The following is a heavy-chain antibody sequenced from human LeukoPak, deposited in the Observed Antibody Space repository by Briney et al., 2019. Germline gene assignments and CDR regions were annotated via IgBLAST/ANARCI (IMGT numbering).Heavy chain of an antibody. CDR2: ISGSGGTT. Sequence: QPGGSLRLSCAASGFTFSSYAMSWVRQAPGKGLEWVSAISGSGGTTYHANSVKGRSTISRDNSKNTLYLQLSSLRAEDTAAYYCAAKIRPSSTWYLPYLDYWGQGTLVTVSS. J-gene: IGHJ4*02. CDR1: GFTFSSYA. V-gene: IGHV3-23*01. CDR3: AAKIRPSSTWYLPYLDY. D-gene: IGHD6-13*01.